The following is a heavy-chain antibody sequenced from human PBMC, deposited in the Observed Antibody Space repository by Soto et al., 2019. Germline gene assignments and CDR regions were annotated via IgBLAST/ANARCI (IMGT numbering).Heavy chain of an antibody. D-gene: IGHD3-10*01. CDR2: ISGSGDFT. J-gene: IGHJ4*02. V-gene: IGHV3-23*01. CDR3: AKGFYGSGSYYNERAFDS. CDR1: GFTFSNYA. Sequence: GGSLRLSCAASGFTFSNYAISWVRQTPGKGLEWVSVISGSGDFTYYAASVKGRFTISRDNPKNTIYLQMNSLRAEDTAVYYCAKGFYGSGSYYNERAFDSWGQGTLVTVSS.